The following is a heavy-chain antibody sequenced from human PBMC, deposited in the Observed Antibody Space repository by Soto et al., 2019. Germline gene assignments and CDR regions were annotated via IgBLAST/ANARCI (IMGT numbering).Heavy chain of an antibody. CDR2: ISYDGSNK. Sequence: QVQLVESGGGVVQPGRSLRLSCAASGFTFSSYGMHWVRQAPGKGLEWVAVISYDGSNKYYADSVKGRFTISRDNSKNTLYLQMNSLRAEDTAVYYCAGADDYGDYYFDYWGQGTLVTGSS. CDR1: GFTFSSYG. CDR3: AGADDYGDYYFDY. V-gene: IGHV3-30*03. J-gene: IGHJ4*02. D-gene: IGHD4-17*01.